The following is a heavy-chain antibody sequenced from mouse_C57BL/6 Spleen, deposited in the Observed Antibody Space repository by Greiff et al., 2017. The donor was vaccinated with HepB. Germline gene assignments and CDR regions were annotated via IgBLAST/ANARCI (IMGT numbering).Heavy chain of an antibody. D-gene: IGHD2-4*01. Sequence: EMQLQQSGPELVKPGASVKMSCKASGYTFTDYNMHWVKQSHGKSLEWIGYINPNNGGTSYNQKFKGKATLTVNKSSSTAYMELRSLTSEDSAVYYCALYDYDDYFDYWGQGTTLTVSS. CDR2: INPNNGGT. CDR1: GYTFTDYN. CDR3: ALYDYDDYFDY. J-gene: IGHJ2*01. V-gene: IGHV1-22*01.